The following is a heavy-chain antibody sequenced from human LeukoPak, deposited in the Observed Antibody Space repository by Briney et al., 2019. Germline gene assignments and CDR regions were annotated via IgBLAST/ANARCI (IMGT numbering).Heavy chain of an antibody. CDR3: AKISSYYGSGSYYKGLDV. CDR1: GFTFSSYA. Sequence: GGSLRLSCAASGFTFSSYAMSWVRQTPGKGLEWVSAISGSGGSTYYADSVKGRFTISRDNSKNTLFLQMNSLRAEDTAVYYCAKISSYYGSGSYYKGLDVWGQGTTVTVSS. V-gene: IGHV3-23*01. J-gene: IGHJ6*02. CDR2: ISGSGGST. D-gene: IGHD3-10*01.